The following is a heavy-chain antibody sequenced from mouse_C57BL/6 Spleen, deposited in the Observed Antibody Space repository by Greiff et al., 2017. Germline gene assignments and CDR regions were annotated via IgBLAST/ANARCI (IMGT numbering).Heavy chain of an antibody. CDR1: GYAFSSSW. CDR3: ARDYYGSSLDY. CDR2: IYPGDGDT. V-gene: IGHV1-82*01. J-gene: IGHJ2*01. D-gene: IGHD1-1*01. Sequence: VQLQQSGPELVKPGASVKISCKASGYAFSSSWMNWVKQRPGKGLEWIGRIYPGDGDTNYNGKFKGKATLTADKYSSTAYMQLSSLTSEDSAVYFCARDYYGSSLDYWGQGTTLTVSS.